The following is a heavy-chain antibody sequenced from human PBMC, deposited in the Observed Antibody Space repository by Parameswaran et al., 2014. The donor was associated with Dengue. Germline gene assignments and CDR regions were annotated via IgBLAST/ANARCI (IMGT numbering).Heavy chain of an antibody. Sequence: VRQMPGKGLEWVSYISSSSSTIYYADSVKGRFTISRDNAKNSLYLQMNSLRDEDTAVYYCARESLYYYDSSGYDYWGQGTLVTVSS. D-gene: IGHD3-22*01. J-gene: IGHJ4*02. CDR2: ISSSSSTI. V-gene: IGHV3-48*02. CDR3: ARESLYYYDSSGYDY.